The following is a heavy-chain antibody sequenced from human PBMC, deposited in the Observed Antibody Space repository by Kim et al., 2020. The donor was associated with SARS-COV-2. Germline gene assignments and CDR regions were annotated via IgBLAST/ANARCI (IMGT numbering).Heavy chain of an antibody. CDR2: ITGSSSFI. CDR3: TTDNSGWYKSDY. J-gene: IGHJ4*02. Sequence: GGSLRLSCAASGFSFSTYNMIWVRQPPGKGLEWVSSITGSSSFIYYADSVKGRFTISRDNAKNSLFLQMSALRAEDTAVYYCTTDNSGWYKSDYWGQGAQVTVSS. V-gene: IGHV3-21*01. D-gene: IGHD6-19*01. CDR1: GFSFSTYN.